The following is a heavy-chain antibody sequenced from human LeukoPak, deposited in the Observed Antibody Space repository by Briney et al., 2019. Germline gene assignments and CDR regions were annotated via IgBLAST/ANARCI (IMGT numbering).Heavy chain of an antibody. CDR1: GYTFSDYY. Sequence: GASVKVSCKASGYTFSDYYIHWVRQAPGQGLEWMGWINPKSADTNYAQEFQGRVTMTRDTSISTAFIELSRLISDDTAVYYCARGPPSSGWYGIQSNYYYYGMDVWGQGTTVTVSS. CDR2: INPKSADT. D-gene: IGHD6-19*01. V-gene: IGHV1-2*02. CDR3: ARGPPSSGWYGIQSNYYYYGMDV. J-gene: IGHJ6*02.